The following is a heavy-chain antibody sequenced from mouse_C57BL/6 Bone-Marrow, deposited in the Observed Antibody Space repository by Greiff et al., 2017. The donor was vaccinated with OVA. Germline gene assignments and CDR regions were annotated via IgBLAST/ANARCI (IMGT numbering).Heavy chain of an antibody. V-gene: IGHV1-72*01. CDR1: GYTFTSYW. J-gene: IGHJ3*01. D-gene: IGHD3-2*02. CDR2: IDSNSGGT. CDR3: ARNDSSGSAWFAY. Sequence: VQLQQPGAELVKPGASVKLSCKASGYTFTSYWMPWVKQRPGRGLEWIGRIDSNSGGTKYNEKFKSKATLTVDKPSSTAYMQLSSLTSEDSAVYYCARNDSSGSAWFAYWGQGTLVTVSA.